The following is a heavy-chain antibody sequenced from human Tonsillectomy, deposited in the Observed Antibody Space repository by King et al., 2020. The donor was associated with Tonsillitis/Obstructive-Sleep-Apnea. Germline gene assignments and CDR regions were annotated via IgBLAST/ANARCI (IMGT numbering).Heavy chain of an antibody. J-gene: IGHJ4*02. D-gene: IGHD2-2*01. CDR2: ISYDGRNK. CDR1: GFTFSSYA. V-gene: IGHV3-30*01. CDR3: ARVLGVVVPAAGFDY. Sequence: VQLVESGGGVVQPGRSLRLSCAASGFTFSSYAMHWVRQAPGKGLEWVAVISYDGRNKYYADSVKGRFTISRDNSKNTLYLQMNSLRAEDTAVYYCARVLGVVVPAAGFDYWGQGTLVTVSS.